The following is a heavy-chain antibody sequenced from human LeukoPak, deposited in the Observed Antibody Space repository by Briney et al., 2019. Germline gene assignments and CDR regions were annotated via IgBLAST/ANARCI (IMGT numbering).Heavy chain of an antibody. CDR3: ARDLYGSGSDFDY. CDR2: ISSSGSTI. CDR1: GFTFSSYE. J-gene: IGHJ4*02. Sequence: GALRLSCAASGFTFSSYEMNWVRQAPGKGLEWVSYISSSGSTIYYADSVKGRFTISRDNAKNSLYLQMNSLRAEDTAVYYCARDLYGSGSDFDYWGQGTLVTVSS. D-gene: IGHD3-10*01. V-gene: IGHV3-48*03.